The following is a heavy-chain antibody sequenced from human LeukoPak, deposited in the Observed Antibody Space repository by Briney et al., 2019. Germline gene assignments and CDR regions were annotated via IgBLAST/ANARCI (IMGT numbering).Heavy chain of an antibody. Sequence: PGGSLRLSCAASGFTFSNAWMSWVRQAPGKGLEWVGRIKRKTDGETTDYAAPMKGRFTISRDDSKNTLYLQMNSLKTEDTAVYHCTIDSMVRGIIPWTYREIDHDYWGQGTLVTVSS. V-gene: IGHV3-15*01. CDR2: IKRKTDGETT. D-gene: IGHD3-10*01. CDR3: TIDSMVRGIIPWTYREIDHDY. J-gene: IGHJ4*02. CDR1: GFTFSNAW.